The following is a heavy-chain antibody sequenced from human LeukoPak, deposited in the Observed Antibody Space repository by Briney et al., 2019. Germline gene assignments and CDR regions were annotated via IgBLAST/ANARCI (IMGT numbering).Heavy chain of an antibody. D-gene: IGHD6-13*01. CDR3: AQAYSSNWYGTLVY. CDR1: GGSISSSSYY. Sequence: PSETLSLTCTVSGGSISSSSYYWGWIRQPPGKGLEWVSAISGSGGSTYYADSVKGRFAISRDNSKNTLYLQMNSLRVEDTAVYYCAQAYSSNWYGTLVYWGQGTVVTVSS. J-gene: IGHJ4*02. V-gene: IGHV3-23*01. CDR2: ISGSGGST.